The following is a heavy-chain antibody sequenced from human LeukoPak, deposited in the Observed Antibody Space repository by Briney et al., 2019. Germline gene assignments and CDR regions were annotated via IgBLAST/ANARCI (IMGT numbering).Heavy chain of an antibody. D-gene: IGHD1-26*01. CDR1: GFTFSSYS. Sequence: PGGSLRLSCAASGFTFSSYSMNWVRQTPGKGLEWVSSISSSSTYIYYADSVRGRFTISRDNAKNSLYLQMNSLRAEDTAVYYCARIIATSGTYPTDYWGQGTLVTVSS. CDR2: ISSSSTYI. V-gene: IGHV3-21*01. J-gene: IGHJ4*02. CDR3: ARIIATSGTYPTDY.